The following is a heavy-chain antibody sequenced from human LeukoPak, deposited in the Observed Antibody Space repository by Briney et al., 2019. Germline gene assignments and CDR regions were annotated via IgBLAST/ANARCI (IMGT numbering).Heavy chain of an antibody. CDR1: GFTFSSYA. CDR2: ISYDGSNK. CDR3: VRKRDIVVVVATTLIFDY. Sequence: GGSLRLSCAASGFTFSSYAMHWVRQAPGKGLEWVAVISYDGSNKYYADSVKGRFTISRDNSKNTLYLQMNSLRAEDTAVYYCVRKRDIVVVVATTLIFDYWGQGTLVTVSS. J-gene: IGHJ4*02. D-gene: IGHD2-15*01. V-gene: IGHV3-30*04.